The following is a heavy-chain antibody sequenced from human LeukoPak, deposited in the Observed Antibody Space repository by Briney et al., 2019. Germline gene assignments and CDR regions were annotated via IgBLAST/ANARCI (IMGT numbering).Heavy chain of an antibody. Sequence: PGGSLRLSCAASGFTFSSYSMNWVRQAPGKGLEWVSSISSSSSYIYYADSVKGRFTISRDNAKNSLYLQMNSLRAEDTAVYYCARGLRSEVRTSSHDYWGQGTLVTVSS. J-gene: IGHJ4*02. V-gene: IGHV3-21*01. CDR2: ISSSSSYI. CDR3: ARGLRSEVRTSSHDY. D-gene: IGHD3-10*01. CDR1: GFTFSSYS.